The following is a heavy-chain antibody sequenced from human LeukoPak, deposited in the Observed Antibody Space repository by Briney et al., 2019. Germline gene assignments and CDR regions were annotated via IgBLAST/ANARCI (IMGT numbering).Heavy chain of an antibody. CDR2: ISGSGDKT. Sequence: GGSLRLSCVASGFTFGSYAMTWVRQPPGKGLEWVAAISGSGDKTYYADSVKGRFTISRDNSKTTLFLRLNSLGAGDSAVFYCAKDGTNYGLGTSFDNWGQGTLVTVSS. D-gene: IGHD3-10*01. CDR1: GFTFGSYA. CDR3: AKDGTNYGLGTSFDN. V-gene: IGHV3-23*01. J-gene: IGHJ4*02.